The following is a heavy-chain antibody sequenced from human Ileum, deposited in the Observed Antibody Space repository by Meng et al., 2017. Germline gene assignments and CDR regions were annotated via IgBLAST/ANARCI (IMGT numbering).Heavy chain of an antibody. V-gene: IGHV3-7*01. Sequence: GGSLRLSCAASGFTFSDFWMSWVRQAPGKGLEWVANIKGDGSDKNYVDSVKGRFTISRDNAKNLLFLQMDSRRAEDAAVYYCLRDAVGYWGQGTLVTVSS. CDR3: LRDAVGY. CDR2: IKGDGSDK. J-gene: IGHJ4*02. CDR1: GFTFSDFW.